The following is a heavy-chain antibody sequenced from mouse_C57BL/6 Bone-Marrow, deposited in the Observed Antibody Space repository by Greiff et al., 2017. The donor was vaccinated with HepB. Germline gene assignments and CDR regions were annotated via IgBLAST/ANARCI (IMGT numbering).Heavy chain of an antibody. J-gene: IGHJ2*01. Sequence: QVQLKESGAELARPGASVKLSCKASGYTFTSYGISWVKQRTGQGLEWIGEIYPRSGNTYYNEKFKGKATLTADKSSSTAYMELRSLTSEDSAVYFCARRRAVVASFDYWGQGTTLTVSS. V-gene: IGHV1-81*01. CDR1: GYTFTSYG. CDR3: ARRRAVVASFDY. D-gene: IGHD1-1*01. CDR2: IYPRSGNT.